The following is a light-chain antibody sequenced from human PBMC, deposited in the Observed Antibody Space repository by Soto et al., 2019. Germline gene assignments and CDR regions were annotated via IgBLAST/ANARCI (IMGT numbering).Light chain of an antibody. CDR3: SSYTSSNTVV. Sequence: QSALTQPASVSGSPGQSITISCTGTSSDIGGYNFVSWYHQHPGKAPKLMIYDVSNRPAGVSNRFSDSKSGNTASLTISGLQAEDEADYYCSSYTSSNTVVFGGGTKLTVL. V-gene: IGLV2-14*01. CDR2: DVS. J-gene: IGLJ3*02. CDR1: SSDIGGYNF.